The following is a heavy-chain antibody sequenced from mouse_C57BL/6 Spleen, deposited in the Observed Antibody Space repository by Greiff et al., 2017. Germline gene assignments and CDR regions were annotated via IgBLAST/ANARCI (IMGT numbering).Heavy chain of an antibody. V-gene: IGHV3-6*01. CDR2: ISYDGSN. CDR1: GYSITSGYY. J-gene: IGHJ2*02. D-gene: IGHD2-3*01. CDR3: AREDDGHGY. Sequence: EVKLMESGPGLVKPSQSLSLTCSVTGYSITSGYYWNWIRQFPGNKLEWMGYISYDGSNNYNPPLKNRISITRDTSKNQFFLKLNSVTTEDTATEYCAREDDGHGYWGQGTSLTVSS.